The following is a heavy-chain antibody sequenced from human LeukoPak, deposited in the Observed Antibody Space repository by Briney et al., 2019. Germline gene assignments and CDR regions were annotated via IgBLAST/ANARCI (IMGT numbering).Heavy chain of an antibody. CDR2: IKQDGSEK. J-gene: IGHJ4*02. D-gene: IGHD6-19*01. CDR1: GFTFSSYW. Sequence: PGGSLRLSCAASGFTFSSYWMSWVRQAPGKGLEWVAIIKQDGSEKYYVDSVKGRFTISRDNAKNTLYLQMNSLRSEDTAVYYCTRSMTAGSSLWGYWGQGSLVTVSS. CDR3: TRSMTAGSSLWGY. V-gene: IGHV3-7*01.